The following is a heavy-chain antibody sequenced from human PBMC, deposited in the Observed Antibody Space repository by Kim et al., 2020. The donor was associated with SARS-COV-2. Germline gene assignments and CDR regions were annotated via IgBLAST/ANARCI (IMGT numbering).Heavy chain of an antibody. J-gene: IGHJ4*02. CDR3: ARDLYYFDY. CDR2: GNT. V-gene: IGHV1-18*01. Sequence: GNTNYAQKLQGRVTMTTDTSTSTAYMELRSLRSDDTAVYYCARDLYYFDYWGQGTLVTVSS.